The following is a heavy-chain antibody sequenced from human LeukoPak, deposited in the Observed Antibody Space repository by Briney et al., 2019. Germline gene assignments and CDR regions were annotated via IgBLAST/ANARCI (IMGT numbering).Heavy chain of an antibody. CDR3: ARLVGDVTTWDC. D-gene: IGHD1-26*01. Sequence: GGSLRLSCTASGFSFSNYWMSWVRQAPGKGLEWVASIKQDESEKYYVDSVKGRFTTSRDNAKSSLYLQMNALRGEDTAVYYCARLVGDVTTWDCWGQGTLVTISS. J-gene: IGHJ4*02. CDR2: IKQDESEK. V-gene: IGHV3-7*03. CDR1: GFSFSNYW.